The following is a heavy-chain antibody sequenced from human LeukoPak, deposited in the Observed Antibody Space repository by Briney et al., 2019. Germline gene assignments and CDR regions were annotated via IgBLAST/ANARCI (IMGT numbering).Heavy chain of an antibody. CDR1: GFTFSNAW. CDR2: IKSKTDGGTT. D-gene: IGHD6-13*01. Sequence: GGSLRLSCAASGFTFSNAWMSWVRQAPGKGLEWVGRIKSKTDGGTTDYAAPVKGRFTISRDDSKNTLYLQMSSLKTEDTAVYYCTTDISSWDDYYYYGMDVWGQGTTVTVSS. J-gene: IGHJ6*02. V-gene: IGHV3-15*01. CDR3: TTDISSWDDYYYYGMDV.